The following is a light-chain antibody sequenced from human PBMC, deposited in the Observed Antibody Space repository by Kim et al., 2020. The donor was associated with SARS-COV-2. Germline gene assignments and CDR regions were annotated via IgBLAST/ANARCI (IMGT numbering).Light chain of an antibody. CDR3: QQYNSRPPWT. Sequence: EIVMTQSPATLSVSPGERATLSCRASQSVSSNLAWYQQKPGQAPRLLIYGASTRATGIPARFSGSGSGTEFTLTISSLQSEDFAVYYCQQYNSRPPWTFGQGTKVDIK. V-gene: IGKV3-15*01. J-gene: IGKJ1*01. CDR1: QSVSSN. CDR2: GAS.